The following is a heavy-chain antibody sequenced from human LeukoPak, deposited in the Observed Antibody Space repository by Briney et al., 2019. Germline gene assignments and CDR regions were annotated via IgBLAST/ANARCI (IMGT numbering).Heavy chain of an antibody. J-gene: IGHJ4*02. D-gene: IGHD3-22*01. CDR1: GFTFSLFA. CDR3: AKLGSPMIVVVRDY. V-gene: IGHV3-30-3*02. Sequence: GGSLRLSCAASGFTFSLFAIHWACQAPGKGLAWVAVMSYDGSNKYFADSVKGRFTISRDNSKNTLYLQMNSLRAEDTAVYYCAKLGSPMIVVVRDYWGQGTLVTVSS. CDR2: MSYDGSNK.